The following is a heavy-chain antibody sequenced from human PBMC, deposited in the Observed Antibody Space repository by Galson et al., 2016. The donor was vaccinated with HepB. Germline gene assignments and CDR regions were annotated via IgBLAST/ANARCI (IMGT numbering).Heavy chain of an antibody. D-gene: IGHD2/OR15-2a*01. V-gene: IGHV3-33*08. CDR1: GFNFGDYD. Sequence: SLRLSCAASGFNFGDYDMHWVRQAPGKGLQWVAIILYSGSNKYYSDSVRGRSTGTRDNSKKMLYLEMNSLRVDDTAVYYCTREKSRRSVGTDRESRFDYWGQGTLVTVSS. CDR2: ILYSGSNK. CDR3: TREKSRRSVGTDRESRFDY. J-gene: IGHJ4*01.